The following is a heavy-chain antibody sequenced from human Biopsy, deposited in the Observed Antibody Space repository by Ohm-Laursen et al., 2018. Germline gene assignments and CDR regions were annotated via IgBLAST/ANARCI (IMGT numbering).Heavy chain of an antibody. V-gene: IGHV1-69*06. Sequence: ASVKVSCKASGGTFSSYVISWVRQAPKQGLEWMGRIIPTFDTPTYAPDFQGRVTFTADKSTTYVYMELSRLTSGDTAVYYCAADADGYYTEFDYWGPGTLVTVSS. D-gene: IGHD3-3*01. CDR2: IIPTFDTP. CDR1: GGTFSSYV. CDR3: AADADGYYTEFDY. J-gene: IGHJ4*02.